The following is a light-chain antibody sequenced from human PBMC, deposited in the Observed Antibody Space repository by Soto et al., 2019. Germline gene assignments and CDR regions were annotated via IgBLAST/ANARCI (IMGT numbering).Light chain of an antibody. Sequence: IVLTQSPGTLSLSPGETATLSCRASQPVTSNYVAWYQQIPGLPPRLLIFGAAYRATGIPDRFSGSGSGTDFTLTLNRLEPEDSAVYDCQQYGDSPRTFGRGTKVEV. CDR2: GAA. J-gene: IGKJ1*01. V-gene: IGKV3-20*01. CDR1: QPVTSNY. CDR3: QQYGDSPRT.